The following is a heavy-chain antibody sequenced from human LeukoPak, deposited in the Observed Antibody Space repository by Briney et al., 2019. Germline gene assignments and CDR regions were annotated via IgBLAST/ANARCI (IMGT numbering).Heavy chain of an antibody. D-gene: IGHD5-24*01. J-gene: IGHJ4*02. Sequence: PGGSLRLSCAASGFTFSSYSMNWVRQAPGKGLEWVSSISSCSSYIYYADSVKGRFTISRDNAKNSLYLQMNSLGAEDTAVYYCASQRDGYNFWGQGTLVTVSS. CDR3: ASQRDGYNF. CDR2: ISSCSSYI. V-gene: IGHV3-21*01. CDR1: GFTFSSYS.